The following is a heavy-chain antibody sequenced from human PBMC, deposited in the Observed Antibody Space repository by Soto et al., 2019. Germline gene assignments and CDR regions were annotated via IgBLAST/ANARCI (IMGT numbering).Heavy chain of an antibody. CDR3: ARACGVAAAGPFGY. D-gene: IGHD6-13*01. V-gene: IGHV4-31*03. J-gene: IGHJ4*02. CDR2: ISYSGST. CDR1: GGSVSCGGYS. Sequence: QVQLQESGPGLVKPSQTLSLTCTVSGGSVSCGGYSWSWIRQPPGKGLEWIAYISYSGSTYYNPSLKSRVTISVDTSKNQFSLKLGSVTAADTAVYYCARACGVAAAGPFGYLGQGTLVTVSS.